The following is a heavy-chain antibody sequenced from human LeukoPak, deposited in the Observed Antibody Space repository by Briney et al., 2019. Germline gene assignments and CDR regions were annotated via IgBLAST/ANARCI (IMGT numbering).Heavy chain of an antibody. J-gene: IGHJ4*02. CDR2: IYYSGST. D-gene: IGHD1-26*01. CDR1: GGSISSYY. CDR3: ARHQDGGTYPLDY. Sequence: PSETLSLTCTVCGGSISSYYWSWIRQPPGKGLEGIGYIYYSGSTNYNPSRKSRVTISVDPSKNQFSLKVSSVTAEDTAVYYCARHQDGGTYPLDYWGQGTLVTVSS. V-gene: IGHV4-59*08.